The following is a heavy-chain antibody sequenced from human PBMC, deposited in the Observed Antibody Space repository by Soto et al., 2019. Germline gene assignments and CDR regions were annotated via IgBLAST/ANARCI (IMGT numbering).Heavy chain of an antibody. CDR3: AKGGGMYSSSWAGWFDP. Sequence: QMQLVESGGGVVQPGRSLRLSCAASGFTFSSYGMHCVRQAPGKGLEWVAVISYDGSNKYYADSVKGRFTISRDNSKNTLYLQMNSLRAEDTAVYYCAKGGGMYSSSWAGWFDPWGQGTLVTVSS. V-gene: IGHV3-30*18. CDR2: ISYDGSNK. CDR1: GFTFSSYG. J-gene: IGHJ5*02. D-gene: IGHD6-13*01.